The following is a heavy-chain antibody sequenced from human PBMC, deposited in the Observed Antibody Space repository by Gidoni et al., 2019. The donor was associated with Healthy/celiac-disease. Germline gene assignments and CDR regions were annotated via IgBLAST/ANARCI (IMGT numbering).Heavy chain of an antibody. Sequence: QLQLQESGPGLVKPSETLSLTCTVSGGSISSSSYYWGWIRQPPGKGLEWIGSIYYSGSTYYNPSLKSRVTISVDTSKNQFSLKLSSVTAADTAVYYCARHQCGGDCYSYGMDVWGQGTTVTVSS. V-gene: IGHV4-39*01. D-gene: IGHD2-21*01. CDR3: ARHQCGGDCYSYGMDV. CDR2: IYYSGST. J-gene: IGHJ6*02. CDR1: GGSISSSSYY.